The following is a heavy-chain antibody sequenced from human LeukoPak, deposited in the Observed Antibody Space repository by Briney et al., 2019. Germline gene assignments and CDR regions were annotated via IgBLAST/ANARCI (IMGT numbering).Heavy chain of an antibody. Sequence: SETLSLTCAVSDSSISSGYFWGSIRQPPGKGLERIGTLYHRGSTYYNPSLKSRGAISLDTSKTQFSLKLSSVTAADTALYYCATLLSDYGAHYFDSWGQGVLVTVSS. CDR3: ATLLSDYGAHYFDS. V-gene: IGHV4-38-2*01. CDR2: LYHRGST. CDR1: DSSISSGYF. J-gene: IGHJ4*02. D-gene: IGHD4-17*01.